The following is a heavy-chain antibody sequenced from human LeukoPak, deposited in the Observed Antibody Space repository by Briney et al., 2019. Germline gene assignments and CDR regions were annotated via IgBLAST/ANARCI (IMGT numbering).Heavy chain of an antibody. V-gene: IGHV3-30-3*01. D-gene: IGHD3-10*01. J-gene: IGHJ4*02. Sequence: GRSLRLSCAASGFTFSSYAMHWVRQAPGKGLEWVAVISYDGSNKYYADSVKGRFTISRDNSKNTLYLQMNSLRAEDTVVYYCARDRGLLLWFGESHFDYWGQGTLVTVSS. CDR1: GFTFSSYA. CDR2: ISYDGSNK. CDR3: ARDRGLLLWFGESHFDY.